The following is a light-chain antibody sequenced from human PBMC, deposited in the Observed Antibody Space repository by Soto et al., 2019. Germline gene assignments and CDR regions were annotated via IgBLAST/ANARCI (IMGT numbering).Light chain of an antibody. J-gene: IGLJ2*01. CDR1: SSDVGGYNY. CDR2: DVS. V-gene: IGLV2-14*01. CDR3: SSYTSSSTLVV. Sequence: QSALTQPASVSGSPGQSITISCTGTSSDVGGYNYVSWYQQHPGKAPKLMIYDVSNRPSGVSNRFSGSKSGNTASLTISGVQAEDEAYYYCSSYTSSSTLVVFGGGTKVTVL.